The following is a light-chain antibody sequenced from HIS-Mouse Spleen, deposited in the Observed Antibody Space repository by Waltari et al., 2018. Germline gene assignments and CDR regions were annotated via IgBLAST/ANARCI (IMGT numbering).Light chain of an antibody. Sequence: SYVLTQPPSVSVAPGKTARITCGGNNIGSKSVHWYQQKPGQAPVLVVYDDSDGPSRSPVRFSGSNSGKTATLTISRVEAGDEADYYCQVWDSSSDQHVVFGGGTKLTVL. CDR2: DDS. CDR3: QVWDSSSDQHVV. V-gene: IGLV3-21*03. J-gene: IGLJ2*01. CDR1: NIGSKS.